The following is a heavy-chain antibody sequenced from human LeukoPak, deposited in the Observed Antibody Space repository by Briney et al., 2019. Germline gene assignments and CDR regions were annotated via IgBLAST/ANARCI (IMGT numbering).Heavy chain of an antibody. CDR3: GKDRCSNGIGCYYYYMDV. J-gene: IGHJ6*03. V-gene: IGHV3-30*18. Sequence: GGSLRLSCAASGFTFSSYGMHWVRQAPGKGLEWVAVISYDGSNKYYADSVKGRFSISRDSSKNILYLQMNSLRAEDTAVYYCGKDRCSNGIGCYYYYMDVWGKGTTVTISS. CDR2: ISYDGSNK. CDR1: GFTFSSYG. D-gene: IGHD2-8*01.